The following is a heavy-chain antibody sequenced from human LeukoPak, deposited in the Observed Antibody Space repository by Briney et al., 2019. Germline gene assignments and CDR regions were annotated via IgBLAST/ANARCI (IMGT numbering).Heavy chain of an antibody. D-gene: IGHD6-19*01. V-gene: IGHV1-2*02. Sequence: GASVKVSCKASGYTFTGYYMHWVRQAPGQGLEWMGWINPNSGGTNYAQKFQGRVTMTRDTSMSTAYMELSRLRSDDTAVYYCAREDRYSSGWYADWGQGTLVTVSS. CDR3: AREDRYSSGWYAD. J-gene: IGHJ4*02. CDR1: GYTFTGYY. CDR2: INPNSGGT.